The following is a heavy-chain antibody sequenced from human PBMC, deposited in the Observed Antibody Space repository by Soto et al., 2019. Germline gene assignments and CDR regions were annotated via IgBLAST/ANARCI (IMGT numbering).Heavy chain of an antibody. CDR3: AIFLLGGHYDGWSGPSPIDGMDE. D-gene: IGHD3-3*01. J-gene: IGHJ6*02. V-gene: IGHV1-2*02. CDR2: INPNSAGT. Sequence: ASVKVSCKASGYTFTGYYMHWVRQAPGQGLEWMGWINPNSAGTNYAQKFQGRVTMTRDTSISTAYMERSRRRSDDTAVYYWAIFLLGGHYDGWSGPSPIDGMDEGGQGTTVTVSS. CDR1: GYTFTGYY.